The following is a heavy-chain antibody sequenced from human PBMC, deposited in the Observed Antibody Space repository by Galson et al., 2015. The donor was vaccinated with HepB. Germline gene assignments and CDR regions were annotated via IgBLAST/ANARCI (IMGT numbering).Heavy chain of an antibody. CDR3: VAGPFGPRFQFWYSPVYLQH. CDR2: VNRGGSA. CDR1: SGSFTNYN. V-gene: IGHV4-34*01. D-gene: IGHD2-21*01. J-gene: IGHJ1*01. Sequence: ETLSLTCGVSSGSFTNYNWNWVRQAPGKGPEWIGEVNRGGSANVNPSLQSRVTITRDTSKSQFSLRLSSITAADTAMYYCVAGPFGPRFQFWYSPVYLQHWGRGTQVIVSS.